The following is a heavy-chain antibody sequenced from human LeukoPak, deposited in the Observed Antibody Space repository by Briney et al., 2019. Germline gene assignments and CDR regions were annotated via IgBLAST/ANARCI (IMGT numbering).Heavy chain of an antibody. J-gene: IGHJ4*02. CDR3: ARVRGYSYGFFDY. Sequence: PGGSLRLSCAASEFTFSNYKTSWVRQAPGKGLEWVSVIYSGGSTYYADSVKGRFTISRDNSKNTLYLQMNSLRAEDTAVYYCARVRGYSYGFFDYWGQGTLVTVSS. V-gene: IGHV3-53*01. CDR1: EFTFSNYK. D-gene: IGHD5-18*01. CDR2: IYSGGST.